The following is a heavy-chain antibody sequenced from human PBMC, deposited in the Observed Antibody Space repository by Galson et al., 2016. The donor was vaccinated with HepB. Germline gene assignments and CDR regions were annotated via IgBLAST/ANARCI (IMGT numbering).Heavy chain of an antibody. Sequence: TLSLTCTVSGDSISSPGYYWSWIRQHPGKGLEWLGDIHSSGTTYYHPSLESRLTLSIDTSKDQFSLSLSATAAADTAVYYCARIRRRTVTPFDYWGRGTLVTHPS. J-gene: IGHJ4*02. CDR3: ARIRRRTVTPFDY. V-gene: IGHV4-31*03. CDR2: IHSSGTT. D-gene: IGHD4-11*01. CDR1: GDSISSPGYY.